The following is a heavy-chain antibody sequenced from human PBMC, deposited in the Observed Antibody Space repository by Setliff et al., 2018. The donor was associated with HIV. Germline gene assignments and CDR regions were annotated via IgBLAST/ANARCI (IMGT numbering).Heavy chain of an antibody. CDR2: VNIDGSRT. CDR1: GFTFSSYW. CDR3: ARDWLADGYSTKFAFDI. Sequence: GGSLRLSCAASGFTFSSYWMHWVRQAPGKGLVWVSRVNIDGSRTSYADSVKGRFTMSRDNAKNSLFLQMNSLRAEDTAVYYCARDWLADGYSTKFAFDIWGQGTMVTVSS. V-gene: IGHV3-74*01. J-gene: IGHJ3*02. D-gene: IGHD5-18*01.